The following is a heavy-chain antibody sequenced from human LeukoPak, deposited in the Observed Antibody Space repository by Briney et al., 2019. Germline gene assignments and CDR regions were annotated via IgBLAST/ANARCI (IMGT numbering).Heavy chain of an antibody. V-gene: IGHV4-38-2*02. D-gene: IGHD6-6*01. Sequence: SETLSLTCTVSGYSMKSGYYWGWIRQSPGKGLEWMGSMFHSGSTYDNAALKSRVSISVDTSNNQFSLKLTSVTAADTAVYYCVRDAAHYMDVWGKGITVTVS. CDR3: VRDAAHYMDV. CDR2: MFHSGST. J-gene: IGHJ6*03. CDR1: GYSMKSGYY.